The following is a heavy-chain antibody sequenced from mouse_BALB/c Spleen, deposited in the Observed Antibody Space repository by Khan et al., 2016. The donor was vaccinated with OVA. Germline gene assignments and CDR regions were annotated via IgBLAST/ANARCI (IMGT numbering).Heavy chain of an antibody. V-gene: IGHV3-2*02. CDR1: GYSITSNYA. Sequence: EVQLQEPGPGLVKPAQSLYLTCTVTGYSITSNYAWSWIRQFPGNKLEWRGDISYSGNTNYNPTLKRRITVTRDTSENKVYLQLNTVPTEDTARYCCARQNYYGYALDYWGQGTSVTVSS. CDR3: ARQNYYGYALDY. D-gene: IGHD1-1*01. CDR2: ISYSGNT. J-gene: IGHJ4*01.